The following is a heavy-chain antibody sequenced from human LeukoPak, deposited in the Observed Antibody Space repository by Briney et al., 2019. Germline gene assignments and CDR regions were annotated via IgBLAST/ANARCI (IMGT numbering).Heavy chain of an antibody. CDR3: AREGYYDSSASPSHFDY. V-gene: IGHV1-2*02. CDR1: GYTFTGYY. Sequence: ASVNVSCMASGYTFTGYYMHWVRQAAGQGREWVGWINPNSGGTNYAQKFQGRVTMTRDTSISTAYMELSRLRSDDTAVYYCAREGYYDSSASPSHFDYWGQGTLVTVSS. J-gene: IGHJ4*02. D-gene: IGHD3-22*01. CDR2: INPNSGGT.